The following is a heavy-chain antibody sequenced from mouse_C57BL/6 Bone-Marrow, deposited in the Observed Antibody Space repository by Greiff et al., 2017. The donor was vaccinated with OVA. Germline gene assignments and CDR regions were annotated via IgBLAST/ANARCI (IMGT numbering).Heavy chain of an antibody. CDR2: IDPSDSYT. V-gene: IGHV1-69*01. D-gene: IGHD2-2*01. J-gene: IGHJ2*01. CDR3: ARKDYGFGFDY. CDR1: GYTFTSYW. Sequence: QVQLQQPGAELVMPGASVKLSCKASGYTFTSYWMHWVKQRPGQGLEWIGEIDPSDSYTNYNQKFKGKSTLTVDKSSSTAYMQLSSLTSEDSAVDYCARKDYGFGFDYWGKGTTLTVSS.